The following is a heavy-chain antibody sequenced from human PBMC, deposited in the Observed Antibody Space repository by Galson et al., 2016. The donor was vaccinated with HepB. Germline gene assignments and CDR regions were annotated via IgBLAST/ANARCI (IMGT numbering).Heavy chain of an antibody. CDR3: AKDGAIYGSCTSTSCSSYSDY. Sequence: SLRLSCAASGFTFSNYAMSWVRQAPGKGLEWVSVISSYTGTTDYADSVKGRFTISRDNSKNTLFLQMNSRRAEDTAIYYCAKDGAIYGSCTSTSCSSYSDYWGHGTLVTVSS. CDR1: GFTFSNYA. CDR2: ISSYTGTT. V-gene: IGHV3-23*01. D-gene: IGHD2-2*01. J-gene: IGHJ4*01.